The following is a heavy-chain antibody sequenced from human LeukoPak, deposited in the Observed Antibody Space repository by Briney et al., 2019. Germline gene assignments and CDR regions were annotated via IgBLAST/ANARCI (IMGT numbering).Heavy chain of an antibody. D-gene: IGHD3-10*01. CDR2: INHSGST. CDR1: GGSFSGYY. J-gene: IGHJ6*02. V-gene: IGHV4-34*01. Sequence: SETLSLTCAVYGGSFSGYYWSWIRQPPGKGLEWIGEINHSGSTNYNPSLKSRVTISVDTSKNQFSLKLSSLTAADTAVYYCARDFFNYYGSGSYSIHGMDVWGQGTTVIVSS. CDR3: ARDFFNYYGSGSYSIHGMDV.